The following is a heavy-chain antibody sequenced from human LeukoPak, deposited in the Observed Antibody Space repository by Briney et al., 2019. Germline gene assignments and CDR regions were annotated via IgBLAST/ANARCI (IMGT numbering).Heavy chain of an antibody. CDR2: INSDGSST. V-gene: IGHV3-74*01. J-gene: IGHJ4*02. CDR3: TSRPLDY. Sequence: GGSLRLSCAASGFTFSNYWIHWVRQAPGKGLVWVSRINSDGSSTRYADSVKGRFTISRDNAKNSLYLQMNNLRAEDTAVHYCTSRPLDYWGQGTPVTVSS. CDR1: GFTFSNYW.